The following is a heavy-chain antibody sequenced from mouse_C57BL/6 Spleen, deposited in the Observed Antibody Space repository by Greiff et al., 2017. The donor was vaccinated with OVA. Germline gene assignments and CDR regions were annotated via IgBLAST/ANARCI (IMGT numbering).Heavy chain of an antibody. Sequence: QVQLQQPGAELVRPGTSVKLSCKASGYTFTSYWMHWVKQRPGQGLEWIGVIDPSDSYTNYNQKFKGKATLTVDTSSSTAYMQLSSLTSEDSAVYYWARSGPHYDGGNYAMDYWGQGTSVTVSS. CDR1: GYTFTSYW. V-gene: IGHV1-59*01. CDR2: IDPSDSYT. CDR3: ARSGPHYDGGNYAMDY. J-gene: IGHJ4*01. D-gene: IGHD1-2*01.